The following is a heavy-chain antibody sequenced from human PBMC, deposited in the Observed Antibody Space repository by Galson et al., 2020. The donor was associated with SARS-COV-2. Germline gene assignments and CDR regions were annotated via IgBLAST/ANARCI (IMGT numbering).Heavy chain of an antibody. V-gene: IGHV2-5*02. CDR3: ARRSLNWNLGYFDY. D-gene: IGHD1-7*01. J-gene: IGHJ4*02. CDR2: IYWDDDK. CDR1: GFSLSTSGVG. Sequence: KMYGPTLVKPTQTLTLTCTFSGFSLSTSGVGVGWIRQPPGKALEWLALIYWDDDKRYSPSLKSRLTITKDTSKNQVVLTMTNMDPVDTATYYGARRSLNWNLGYFDYWGQGTLVTVSS.